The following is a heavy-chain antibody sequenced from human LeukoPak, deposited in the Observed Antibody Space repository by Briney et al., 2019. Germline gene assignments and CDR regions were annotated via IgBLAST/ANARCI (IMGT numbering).Heavy chain of an antibody. CDR1: GDSVSSNSAS. Sequence: SQTLSLTCAISGDSVSSNSASWNWIRQSPSRGLEWLGRTYYRSKWYDDSVMFVKGRIIVNADTSKNQFSLHLISVTPEDTAVYYCARGGVGATVSLFHFWGQGTLVTVSS. CDR2: TYYRSKWYD. J-gene: IGHJ4*02. V-gene: IGHV6-1*01. D-gene: IGHD1-26*01. CDR3: ARGGVGATVSLFHF.